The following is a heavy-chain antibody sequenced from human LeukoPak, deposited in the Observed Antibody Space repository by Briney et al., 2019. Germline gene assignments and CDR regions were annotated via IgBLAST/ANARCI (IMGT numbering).Heavy chain of an antibody. J-gene: IGHJ4*02. D-gene: IGHD5-12*01. CDR2: IIPIFGTA. CDR3: ASGSGYDLGGGYFDY. CDR1: GGTFISYA. Sequence: SVTVSCKASGGTFISYAISWVRQAPGKGLAWMGGIIPIFGTANYAQKFQGRVTITTDESTSTAYMELSSLRSEDTAVYYCASGSGYDLGGGYFDYWGQGTLVSVSS. V-gene: IGHV1-69*05.